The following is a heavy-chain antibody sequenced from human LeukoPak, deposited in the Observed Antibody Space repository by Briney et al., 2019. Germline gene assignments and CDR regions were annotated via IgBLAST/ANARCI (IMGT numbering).Heavy chain of an antibody. V-gene: IGHV3-30*04. CDR3: ARATYYAFLTMDV. Sequence: GGSLRLSCAASGFTFTTYSMHWVRQAPGKGLEWVALISYDGSNKYYAYSVKGRFTISRDNAKNSLYLQMNSLRAEDTAVYYCARATYYAFLTMDVWGKGTTVTVSS. CDR2: ISYDGSNK. CDR1: GFTFTTYS. D-gene: IGHD2-2*01. J-gene: IGHJ6*03.